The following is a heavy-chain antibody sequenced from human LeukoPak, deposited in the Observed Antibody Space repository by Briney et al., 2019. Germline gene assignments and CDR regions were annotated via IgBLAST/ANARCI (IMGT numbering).Heavy chain of an antibody. CDR3: ARDSDSYGFDY. J-gene: IGHJ4*02. D-gene: IGHD5-18*01. V-gene: IGHV3-21*01. CDR1: GFPVRSLR. Sequence: GSLRPSCSVSGFPVRSLRLKWVPPAPGKGLEWVSSISSVSSYIYYADSLKGRFTISRDNAKNSLYLQMNSLRAEDTAVYYCARDSDSYGFDYWGQGTLVTVSS. CDR2: ISSVSSYI.